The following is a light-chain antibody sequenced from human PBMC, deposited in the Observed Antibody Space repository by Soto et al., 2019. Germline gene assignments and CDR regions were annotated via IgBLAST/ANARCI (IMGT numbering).Light chain of an antibody. CDR2: DVS. V-gene: IGLV2-14*03. CDR1: HNDVGIYTY. J-gene: IGLJ2*01. CDR3: SLYRGANKDV. Sequence: QSALTQPASVSGSPGQSITISCTATHNDVGIYTYVSWYQHHPGKAPKLMIYDVSNRPSWVSDRFSGSTSGNTASLAISGLQTEDEADDYCSLYRGANKDVFGGGTKLT.